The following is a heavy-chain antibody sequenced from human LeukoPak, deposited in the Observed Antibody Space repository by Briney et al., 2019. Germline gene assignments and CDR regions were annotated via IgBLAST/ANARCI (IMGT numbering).Heavy chain of an antibody. CDR1: GGSISSYY. CDR3: TRFGTSSSRFFDQ. Sequence: PSETLSLTCTVSGGSISSYYWSWIRQPPGKGLEWIGYIHYSGTTNYYPSLKSRVTIALDTSKNQFSLKLNSVTAADTAVYYCTRFGTSSSRFFDQWGQGTLVTVSS. CDR2: IHYSGTT. J-gene: IGHJ4*02. D-gene: IGHD6-6*01. V-gene: IGHV4-59*01.